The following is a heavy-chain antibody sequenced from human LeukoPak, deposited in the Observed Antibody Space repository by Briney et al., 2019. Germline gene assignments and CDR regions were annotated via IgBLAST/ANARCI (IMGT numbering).Heavy chain of an antibody. D-gene: IGHD5-24*01. CDR3: ARNKEMAATTTGNFYYYMDV. Sequence: SETLSLTCTVSGGSISSHYWSWIRQPPGKGLEWIGYIYYSGSTNYNPSLKSRIAMSVDTSKNQFSLKLSSVTAAGTAVYYCARNKEMAATTTGNFYYYMDVWGKGTTVTVSS. V-gene: IGHV4-59*11. CDR1: GGSISSHY. J-gene: IGHJ6*03. CDR2: IYYSGST.